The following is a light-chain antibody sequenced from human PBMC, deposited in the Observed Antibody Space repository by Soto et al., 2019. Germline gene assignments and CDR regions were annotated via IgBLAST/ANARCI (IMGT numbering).Light chain of an antibody. J-gene: IGLJ1*01. Sequence: QPVLTQSPSASASLGASVKLTCTLSSGHSSYAIAWHQQQPEKGPRYLMKLNSDGSHSKGDGIPDRFSGSSSGAERYLTISSLQSEDEADYYCQTWGTGTLYAFGTGTKVTVL. CDR1: SGHSSYA. V-gene: IGLV4-69*01. CDR2: LNSDGSH. CDR3: QTWGTGTLYA.